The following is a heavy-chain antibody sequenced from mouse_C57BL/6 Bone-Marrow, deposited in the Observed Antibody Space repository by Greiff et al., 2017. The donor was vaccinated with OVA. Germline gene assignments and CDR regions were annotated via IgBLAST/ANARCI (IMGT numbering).Heavy chain of an antibody. CDR1: GYTFTSYW. Sequence: QVHVKQPGAELVMPGASVKLSCKASGYTFTSYWMHWVKQRPGQGLEWIGEIDPSDSYTNYNQKFKGKSTLTVDKSSSTAYMQLSSLTSEDSAVYYCARTLITTVVATRYYYAMDYWGQGTSVTVSS. J-gene: IGHJ4*01. CDR3: ARTLITTVVATRYYYAMDY. CDR2: IDPSDSYT. V-gene: IGHV1-69*01. D-gene: IGHD1-1*01.